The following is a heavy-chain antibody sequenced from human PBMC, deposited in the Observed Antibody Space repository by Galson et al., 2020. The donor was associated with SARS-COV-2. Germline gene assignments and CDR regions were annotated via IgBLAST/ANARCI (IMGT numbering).Heavy chain of an antibody. D-gene: IGHD3-22*01. V-gene: IGHV3-23*01. CDR1: GFSFRNYG. Sequence: TGGSLRLSCAASGFSFRNYGMNWVRQAPGKGLEWVSTISGNGGTTDYADSVKGRFTISTDNSKNTLYIEMNSLRADDTAVYYCAKDDGYYSDGSGSDWFFDLWGRGTRVSVSS. CDR2: ISGNGGTT. J-gene: IGHJ2*01. CDR3: AKDDGYYSDGSGSDWFFDL.